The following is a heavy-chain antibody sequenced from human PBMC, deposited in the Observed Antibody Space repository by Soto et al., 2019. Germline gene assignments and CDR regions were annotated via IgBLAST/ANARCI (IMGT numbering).Heavy chain of an antibody. D-gene: IGHD3-9*01. CDR3: AKDMIRYFDSPSAEGYYYYGMDV. CDR2: ISWNSGSI. CDR1: GFTFDDYA. J-gene: IGHJ6*02. V-gene: IGHV3-9*01. Sequence: PGGSLRLSCAASGFTFDDYAMHWVRQAPGKGLEWVSGISWNSGSIGYADSVKGRFTISRDNAKNSLYLQMNSLRAEDTALYYCAKDMIRYFDSPSAEGYYYYGMDVWGQGTTGTVSS.